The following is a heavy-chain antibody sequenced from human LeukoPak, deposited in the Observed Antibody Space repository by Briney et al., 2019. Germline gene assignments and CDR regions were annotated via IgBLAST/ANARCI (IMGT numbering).Heavy chain of an antibody. CDR1: GFTFSDYY. V-gene: IGHV3-11*04. Sequence: PGGSLRLSCVASGFTFSDYYMSWIRQAPGKGLEWVSYISSSGSTIYYADSVKGRFTISRDNAKNSLYLQMNSLRVDDTAVYYCARDRLHYGEYEKTLDYWGQGTLVTVSS. CDR2: ISSSGSTI. CDR3: ARDRLHYGEYEKTLDY. J-gene: IGHJ4*02. D-gene: IGHD4-17*01.